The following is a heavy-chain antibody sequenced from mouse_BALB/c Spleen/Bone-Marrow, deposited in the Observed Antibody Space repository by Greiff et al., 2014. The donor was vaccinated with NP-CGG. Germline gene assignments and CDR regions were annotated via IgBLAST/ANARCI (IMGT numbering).Heavy chain of an antibody. D-gene: IGHD2-3*01. CDR1: GYTFTDYT. Sequence: EVKLMESGPELVKPRASVKISCKTSGYTFTDYTLHWVKQSHGKSLEWIGGVNPNIGGTSYNQKFKGKASLTVNKSSTTAYMELRSLTSEDSAVYYCARGRWYYWGQGTTLTVSS. CDR3: ARGRWYY. V-gene: IGHV1-22*01. CDR2: VNPNIGGT. J-gene: IGHJ2*01.